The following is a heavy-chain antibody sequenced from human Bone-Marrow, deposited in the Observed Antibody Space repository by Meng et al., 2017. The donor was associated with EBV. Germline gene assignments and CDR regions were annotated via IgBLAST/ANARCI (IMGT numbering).Heavy chain of an antibody. Sequence: QVQLVESGGGXVKRGGYLRLSCAASGFTFSDHYMSWIRQAPGKGLEWVSYISVSGTTIYYADSVKGRFTISSDNAKNSLYLQMDSLRAEDTAVYYCAKDLGGPRDYWGQGTLVTVSS. CDR2: ISVSGTTI. J-gene: IGHJ4*02. CDR3: AKDLGGPRDY. D-gene: IGHD3-16*01. V-gene: IGHV3-11*01. CDR1: GFTFSDHY.